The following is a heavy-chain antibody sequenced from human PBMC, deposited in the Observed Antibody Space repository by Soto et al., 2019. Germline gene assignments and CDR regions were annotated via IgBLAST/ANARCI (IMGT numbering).Heavy chain of an antibody. J-gene: IGHJ6*02. D-gene: IGHD4-4*01. Sequence: SETLSLTCTVSGGSISSGDYYWSWIRQPPGKGLECIGYIYYRGNTYYSPTLKGRVTISVDTSKNQFSLKLSSVTAADTAVYYCARVGALSVTTGESPYHYSMDIWGQGTTVTVSS. V-gene: IGHV4-30-4*01. CDR2: IYYRGNT. CDR3: ARVGALSVTTGESPYHYSMDI. CDR1: GGSISSGDYY.